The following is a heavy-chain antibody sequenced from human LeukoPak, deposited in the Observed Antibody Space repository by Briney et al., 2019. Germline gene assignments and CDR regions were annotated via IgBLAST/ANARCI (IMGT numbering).Heavy chain of an antibody. CDR3: ARGYPYYYDSSGYYPY. CDR2: INPIFGTA. V-gene: IGHV1-69*13. Sequence: AAVKVSCQASGGTLSSYAISWVRQAPGQGLEWMGGINPIFGTANYAQKFQGRVTITADESTSTAYMELSSLRSEDTAVYYCARGYPYYYDSSGYYPYWGQGTLVTVSS. J-gene: IGHJ4*02. CDR1: GGTLSSYA. D-gene: IGHD3-22*01.